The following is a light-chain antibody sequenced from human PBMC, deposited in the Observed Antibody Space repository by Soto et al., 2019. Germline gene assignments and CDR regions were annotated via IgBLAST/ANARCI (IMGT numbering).Light chain of an antibody. V-gene: IGKV3-11*01. CDR3: QQRSNWLSIT. CDR1: QSVSSY. J-gene: IGKJ5*01. CDR2: DAS. Sequence: EIVLTQSTATLSLSPGERATLSCSASQSVSSYLAWYQQKPGQAPRLLIYDASNRATGIPARFSGSGSGTDFTLTISSLEPEDFAVYYCQQRSNWLSITFGQGTRLEI.